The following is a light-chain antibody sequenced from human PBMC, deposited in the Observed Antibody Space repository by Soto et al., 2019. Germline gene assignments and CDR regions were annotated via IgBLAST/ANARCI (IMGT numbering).Light chain of an antibody. CDR2: AVS. CDR3: ISYTNRQSYV. J-gene: IGLJ1*01. V-gene: IGLV2-14*01. CDR1: SSDIGSYDH. Sequence: QSVLTQPASVSGSPGQSITISCSGTSSDIGSYDHVAWYQQFPGKSPKLMIYAVSDRPSGVSDRFSGYKSGITAYLTISGLQTEDEADYYCISYTNRQSYVFGTGTKVTVL.